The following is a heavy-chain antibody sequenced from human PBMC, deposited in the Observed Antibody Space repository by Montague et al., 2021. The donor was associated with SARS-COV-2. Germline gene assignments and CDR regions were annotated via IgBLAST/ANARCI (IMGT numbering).Heavy chain of an antibody. CDR2: ISWNSGSI. J-gene: IGHJ6*02. D-gene: IGHD2-15*01. CDR3: AKGDIAYYYYGMDV. CDR1: GFTFGDYA. V-gene: IGHV3-9*01. Sequence: SLRLSCAASGFTFGDYAMHWVRQAPGKGLEWVSGISWNSGSISYADSVKGRFTISRDNAKNSLCLQMNSLRAEDTALYYCAKGDIAYYYYGMDVWGQGTTVTVSS.